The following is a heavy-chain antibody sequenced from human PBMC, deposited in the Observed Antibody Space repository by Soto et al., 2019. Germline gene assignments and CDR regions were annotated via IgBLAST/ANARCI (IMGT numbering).Heavy chain of an antibody. CDR3: AADLGELLGY. V-gene: IGHV1-58*02. CDR1: GYTFNSYG. CDR2: IVVGNGNT. D-gene: IGHD1-26*01. Sequence: ASVKVSCKDSGYTFNSYGISWVRQAPGQRLEWMGWIVVGNGNTNYAQKFQERVTITRDMSTSTAYMELSSLRSEDTAVYYCAADLGELLGYWGQGTLVTVSS. J-gene: IGHJ4*02.